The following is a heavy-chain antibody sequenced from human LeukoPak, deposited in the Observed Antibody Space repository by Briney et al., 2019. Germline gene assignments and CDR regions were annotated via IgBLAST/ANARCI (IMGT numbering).Heavy chain of an antibody. CDR2: IKQDGSEK. CDR3: AREDGYSGSWYSDY. J-gene: IGHJ4*02. Sequence: PGGSLRLSCAASGLTFSNYWMNWVRQAPGKGLEWVANIKQDGSEKYYVDSVKGRFTISRDNAKNSLYLQMNSLRAEDTAVYYCAREDGYSGSWYSDYWGQGTLVTVSS. V-gene: IGHV3-7*05. D-gene: IGHD1-26*01. CDR1: GLTFSNYW.